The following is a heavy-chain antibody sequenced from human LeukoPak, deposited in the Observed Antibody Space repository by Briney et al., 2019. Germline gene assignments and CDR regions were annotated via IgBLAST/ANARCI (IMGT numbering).Heavy chain of an antibody. J-gene: IGHJ4*02. CDR2: ISSSSTTV. D-gene: IGHD3-3*01. Sequence: AGGSLRLSCAASGFTFSAYAMNWVRQAPGQGLQWVSYISSSSTTVHYTDSVKGRFTISRDNDKNSLDLQMDSLRAEDTAVYYCARDSGVLEWGYWGQGTLVTVSS. V-gene: IGHV3-48*01. CDR3: ARDSGVLEWGY. CDR1: GFTFSAYA.